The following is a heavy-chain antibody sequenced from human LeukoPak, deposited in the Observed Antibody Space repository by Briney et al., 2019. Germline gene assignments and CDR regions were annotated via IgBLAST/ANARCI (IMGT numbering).Heavy chain of an antibody. J-gene: IGHJ6*01. CDR2: INHSGST. Sequence: SETLSLTCAVYGGSFSGYYWSWIRQPPGKGLEWIGEINHSGSTNYNPSLKSRVTISVDTSKNQFSLKLSSVTAADTAVYYCARGKPYYYGMDVWGPRDHGHRLL. CDR1: GGSFSGYY. V-gene: IGHV4-34*01. CDR3: ARGKPYYYGMDV.